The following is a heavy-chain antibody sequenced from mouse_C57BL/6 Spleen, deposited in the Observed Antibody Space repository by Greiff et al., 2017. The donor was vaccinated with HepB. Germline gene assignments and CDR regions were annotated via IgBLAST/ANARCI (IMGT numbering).Heavy chain of an antibody. V-gene: IGHV1-69*01. J-gene: IGHJ1*03. Sequence: QVQLQQPGAELVMPGASVKLSSKASGYTFTSYWMHWVKQRPGQGLEWIGEIDPSDSYTNYNQKFKGKSTLTVDKSSSTAYMQLSSLTSEDSAVYYCARSYGSRYFDVWGTGTTVTVSS. CDR1: GYTFTSYW. CDR3: ARSYGSRYFDV. CDR2: IDPSDSYT. D-gene: IGHD1-1*01.